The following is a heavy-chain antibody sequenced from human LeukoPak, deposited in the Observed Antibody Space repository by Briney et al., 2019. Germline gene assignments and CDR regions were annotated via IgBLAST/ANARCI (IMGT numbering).Heavy chain of an antibody. CDR3: YIPYYDTSAYKGY. V-gene: IGHV3-23*01. J-gene: IGHJ4*02. Sequence: PGGSLRLYCAASGFNFRTYAMSWVRQAPGKGLEWVSAISGSGGSTYYADSVKGRFTISRDNSKNTLYLQMNSLRAEDTAVYYCYIPYYDTSAYKGYWGQGTLVTVSS. CDR1: GFNFRTYA. D-gene: IGHD3-22*01. CDR2: ISGSGGST.